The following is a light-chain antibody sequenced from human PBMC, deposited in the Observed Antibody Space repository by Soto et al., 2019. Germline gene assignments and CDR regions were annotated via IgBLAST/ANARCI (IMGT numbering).Light chain of an antibody. Sequence: EIVMTQSPATLSVSPGERATLSCRASQSVSSNLAWYQQKPGQAPRLLIYGASRRATGIPDRFSGSGSGTDFTLTISRLEPEDFAVYYCQQYDRSPGYTFGQGTKLEIK. CDR3: QQYDRSPGYT. CDR2: GAS. CDR1: QSVSSN. V-gene: IGKV3-20*01. J-gene: IGKJ2*01.